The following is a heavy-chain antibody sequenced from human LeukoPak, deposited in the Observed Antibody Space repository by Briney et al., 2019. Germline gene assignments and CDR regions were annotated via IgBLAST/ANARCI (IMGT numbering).Heavy chain of an antibody. CDR1: GYTFTSYG. CDR3: ALSTLGYSCGFDY. Sequence: GASVKVSCKASGYTFTSYGISWVRQAPGQGLEWMGWINPNSGGTNYAQKFQGRVTMTRDTSISTAYMELSRLRSDDTAVYYCALSTLGYSCGFDYWGQGTLVTVSS. CDR2: INPNSGGT. V-gene: IGHV1-2*02. D-gene: IGHD5-18*01. J-gene: IGHJ4*02.